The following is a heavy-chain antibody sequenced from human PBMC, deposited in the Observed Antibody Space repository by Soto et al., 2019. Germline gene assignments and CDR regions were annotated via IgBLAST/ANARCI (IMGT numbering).Heavy chain of an antibody. D-gene: IGHD4-4*01. CDR1: GFTFDDYT. Sequence: EVQLVESGGVVVQPGGSLRLSCAASGFTFDDYTMHWVRQAPGKGLEWVSLISWDGGSTYYADSVKGRFTISRDNSKNSLYLQMNSLRTEDTALYYCAKAHSPSNYYYGMDVWGQGTTVTVSS. CDR2: ISWDGGST. V-gene: IGHV3-43*01. CDR3: AKAHSPSNYYYGMDV. J-gene: IGHJ6*02.